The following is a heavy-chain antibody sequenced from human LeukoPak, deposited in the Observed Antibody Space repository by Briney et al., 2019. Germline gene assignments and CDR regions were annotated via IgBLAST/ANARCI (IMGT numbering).Heavy chain of an antibody. CDR3: AKSRGCSSTSCLVDY. J-gene: IGHJ4*02. CDR1: GFTFSSYG. D-gene: IGHD2-2*01. CDR2: ISCDGSNK. V-gene: IGHV3-30*18. Sequence: GRSLRLSCAASGFTFSSYGMHWVRQAPGKGLEWVAVISCDGSNKYYADSVKGRFTISRDNSKNTLYLQMSSLRAKDTAVYYCAKSRGCSSTSCLVDYWGQGTLVTVSS.